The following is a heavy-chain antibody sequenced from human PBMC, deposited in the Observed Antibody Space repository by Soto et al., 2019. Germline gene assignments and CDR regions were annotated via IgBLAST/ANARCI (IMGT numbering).Heavy chain of an antibody. D-gene: IGHD6-13*01. CDR1: GFTFSSYG. J-gene: IGHJ4*02. Sequence: QVQLVESGGGVVQPGRSLRLSCAASGFTFSSYGMHWVRQAPGKGLEWVAVIWYDGSNKYYADSVKGRFTISRDNSKKALYLQMNSLRAEDTAVYYCARVIYTIAAADGIFDYWGQGTLVTVSS. V-gene: IGHV3-33*01. CDR3: ARVIYTIAAADGIFDY. CDR2: IWYDGSNK.